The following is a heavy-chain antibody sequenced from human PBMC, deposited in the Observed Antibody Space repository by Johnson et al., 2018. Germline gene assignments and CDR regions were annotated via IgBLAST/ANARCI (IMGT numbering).Heavy chain of an antibody. CDR1: GYSFISYW. CDR3: VGHRGVSGGSDAFVI. Sequence: VQLVESGAEVKKPGESLKISCKGSGYSFISYWIGWVRQMPGKGLEWMAIIYPGDSGTRSSPSFQGQVTISAEKSIGTAYRQGHSLRASDTAMYYWVGHRGVSGGSDAFVIWGQGTMVTVSS. J-gene: IGHJ3*02. V-gene: IGHV5-51*01. D-gene: IGHD2-8*01. CDR2: IYPGDSGT.